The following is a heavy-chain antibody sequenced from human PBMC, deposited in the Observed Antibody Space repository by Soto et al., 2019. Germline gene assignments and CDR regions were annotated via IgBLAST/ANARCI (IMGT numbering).Heavy chain of an antibody. Sequence: PSETLSLTCTVSGGSISGGGYYWSWIRQHPGKGLEWIGYIYYSGSTYYNPSLESRVTISVDTSKNQFSLKLSSVTAADTAVYYCARDREYSSGWDLNNWFDPWGQGTLVTVSS. J-gene: IGHJ5*02. CDR1: GGSISGGGYY. CDR2: IYYSGST. V-gene: IGHV4-31*03. CDR3: ARDREYSSGWDLNNWFDP. D-gene: IGHD6-19*01.